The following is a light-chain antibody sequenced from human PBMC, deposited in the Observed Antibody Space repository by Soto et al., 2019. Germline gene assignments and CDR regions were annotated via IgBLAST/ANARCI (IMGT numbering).Light chain of an antibody. Sequence: DIALTQSPGTLSLSPGERATLSCRASQAIGSRYLAWYQQKPGQRPRLLIYGASSRATGIPDRFSGSGSGTDFTLTISRLQPEDFAVYCCQHYVGSPLTFGGGTKVEI. V-gene: IGKV3-20*01. CDR1: QAIGSRY. CDR3: QHYVGSPLT. CDR2: GAS. J-gene: IGKJ4*01.